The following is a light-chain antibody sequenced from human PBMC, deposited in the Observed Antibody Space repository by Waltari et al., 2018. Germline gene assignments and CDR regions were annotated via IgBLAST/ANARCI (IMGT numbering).Light chain of an antibody. CDR1: KSDVGFYNY. Sequence: QSALTQPASMSGSPGQSITIFCTGTKSDVGFYNYVSWYQQHPGKAPKVIIYDVSQRPSGISNRFSGSKSGNTASLTISGLQADDEADYYCKSYTGTGSWVFGGGTKLTVL. J-gene: IGLJ3*02. CDR2: DVS. CDR3: KSYTGTGSWV. V-gene: IGLV2-14*03.